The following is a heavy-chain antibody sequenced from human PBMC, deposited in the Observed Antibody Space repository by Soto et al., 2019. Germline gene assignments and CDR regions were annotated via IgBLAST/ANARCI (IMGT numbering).Heavy chain of an antibody. Sequence: EVQVLESGGGLAQPGRSLRLSCAVSGLSFSSYAMTWVRQSPGKGLEWVSSISRSGNSTYSADSVRGRFTISRDNSKNTLYLQMNSRRGEDTAVYYCAKDAKILDWLPTSYDFYFWCQGTLVTVSS. V-gene: IGHV3-23*01. D-gene: IGHD3-9*01. J-gene: IGHJ4*02. CDR3: AKDAKILDWLPTSYDFYF. CDR2: ISRSGNST. CDR1: GLSFSSYA.